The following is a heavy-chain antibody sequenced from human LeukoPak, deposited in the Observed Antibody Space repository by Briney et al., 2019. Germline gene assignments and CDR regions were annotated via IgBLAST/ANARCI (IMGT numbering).Heavy chain of an antibody. CDR3: ARDRRALVGAGDAFDI. V-gene: IGHV3-20*01. CDR1: GFTFDDYG. D-gene: IGHD2-15*01. J-gene: IGHJ3*02. CDR2: INWNGGGT. Sequence: GGSLRLSCVGSGFTFDDYGMSWVRQAPGKGLEWVSGINWNGGGTGYADSVKGRFTISRDNAKNSLYLQMNSLRAEDTALYHCARDRRALVGAGDAFDIWGQGTKVTVSS.